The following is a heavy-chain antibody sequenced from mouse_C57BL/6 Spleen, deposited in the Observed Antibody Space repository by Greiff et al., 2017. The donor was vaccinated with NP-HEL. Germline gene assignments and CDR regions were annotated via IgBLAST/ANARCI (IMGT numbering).Heavy chain of an antibody. CDR3: ARGELRRDWYFDV. J-gene: IGHJ1*03. D-gene: IGHD2-4*01. Sequence: VQLQQSGPELVKPGASVKISCKASGYAFSSSWMNWVKQRPGKGLEWIGRIYPGDGDTNYNGKFKGKATLTADKSSSTAYMQLSSLTSEDSAVYFCARGELRRDWYFDVWGTRTTVTVSS. CDR1: GYAFSSSW. CDR2: IYPGDGDT. V-gene: IGHV1-82*01.